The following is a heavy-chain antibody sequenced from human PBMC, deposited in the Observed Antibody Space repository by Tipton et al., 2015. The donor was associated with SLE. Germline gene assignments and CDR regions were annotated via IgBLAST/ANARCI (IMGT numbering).Heavy chain of an antibody. D-gene: IGHD2-15*01. J-gene: IGHJ3*01. V-gene: IGHV1-18*01. Sequence: QLVQSGAEVKKPGASVKVSCKASGYTFTSYGISWVRQAPGQGLEWMGWISAYNGNTNYAQKLQGRVTMTTDTSTGTVYMDLRSLTSDDTAIYYCTRVCSGGTCYSDAFDVWAKGQWSPSLQ. CDR3: TRVCSGGTCYSDAFDV. CDR1: GYTFTSYG. CDR2: ISAYNGNT.